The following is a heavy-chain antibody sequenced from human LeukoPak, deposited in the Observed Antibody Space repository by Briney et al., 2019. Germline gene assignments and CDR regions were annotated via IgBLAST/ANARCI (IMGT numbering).Heavy chain of an antibody. Sequence: SETLSLTCTVYGGSFNRYFYSWIRQPPGKGLEWIGEINHSGIFDYNPSLKSRVTISVDTSKKQFSLTLTSVTAADTSVYYCAGQTGPTFDIWGQGTMVTVSS. CDR2: INHSGIF. V-gene: IGHV4-34*01. CDR3: AGQTGPTFDI. CDR1: GGSFNRYF. J-gene: IGHJ3*02. D-gene: IGHD3-9*01.